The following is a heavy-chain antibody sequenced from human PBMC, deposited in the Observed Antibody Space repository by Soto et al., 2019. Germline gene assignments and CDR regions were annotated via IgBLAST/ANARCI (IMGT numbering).Heavy chain of an antibody. CDR2: ISGSGGII. D-gene: IGHD3-10*01. CDR1: GFNFSSYA. Sequence: PGGSLRLSCAASGFNFSSYAMSWVRQAPGKGLEWVSGISGSGGIIFYADSEKGRFTVSRDNSKNTLYLQMNSLRAEDTAVYYCAEAPSYFASGSLFDYWGQGTQVTVSS. J-gene: IGHJ4*02. CDR3: AEAPSYFASGSLFDY. V-gene: IGHV3-23*01.